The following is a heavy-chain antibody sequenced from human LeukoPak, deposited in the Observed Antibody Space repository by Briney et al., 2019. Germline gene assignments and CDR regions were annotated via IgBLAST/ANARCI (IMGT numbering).Heavy chain of an antibody. Sequence: GESLKISCMTSGYRFTTNWIGWVRQMPGKGMEWMGIIYPGDSDTRYSPSFQGQVTISADKTISTAYLQWSSLKASDTAMYYCASPQMVHFWGQGTLVTVSS. J-gene: IGHJ4*02. V-gene: IGHV5-51*01. CDR2: IYPGDSDT. CDR1: GYRFTTNW. CDR3: ASPQMVHF. D-gene: IGHD3-10*01.